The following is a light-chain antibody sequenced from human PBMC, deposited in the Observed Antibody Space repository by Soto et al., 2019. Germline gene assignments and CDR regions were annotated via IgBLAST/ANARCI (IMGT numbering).Light chain of an antibody. V-gene: IGKV3-15*01. CDR2: GAS. J-gene: IGKJ1*01. CDR1: QTVGSN. CDR3: KQYNTRPQT. Sequence: EVVLTQSPATLSVSAGEGATISCTVSQTVGSNLAWYQHKPGQAPRLLISGASTRATGVPARFSGSGSGTEFALTISGLQSEDFTVYFCKQYNTRPQTFGKGTKVDIK.